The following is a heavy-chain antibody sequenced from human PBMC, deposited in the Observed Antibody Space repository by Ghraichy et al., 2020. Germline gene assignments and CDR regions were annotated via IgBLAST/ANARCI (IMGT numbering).Heavy chain of an antibody. V-gene: IGHV4-59*01. CDR2: IYYSGST. J-gene: IGHJ4*02. CDR1: GGSISTYY. D-gene: IGHD4-11*01. Sequence: SETLSLTCTVSGGSISTYYWSWIRQPPGKGLEWIGYIYYSGSTKYNPYLKSRVTISVDKYKNQLSLKLSSVTDADTAVYYCARSSTVTTYPSFDYWGQGTLVTVSS. CDR3: ARSSTVTTYPSFDY.